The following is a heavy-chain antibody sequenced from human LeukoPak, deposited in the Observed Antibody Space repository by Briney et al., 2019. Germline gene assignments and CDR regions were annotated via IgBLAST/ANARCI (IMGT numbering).Heavy chain of an antibody. D-gene: IGHD3-10*01. J-gene: IGHJ4*02. CDR1: GFTFTDYY. CDR2: ISSTSTYT. CDR3: ARADSTYGSGSYLYGY. V-gene: IGHV3-11*03. Sequence: GVSLRLSCAASGFTFTDYYMTWIRQAPGKGLEWVSYISSTSTYTDYADSVKGRFTISRDNAKNSLYLQMNSLRAEDTAVYYCARADSTYGSGSYLYGYWGQGTLVTVSS.